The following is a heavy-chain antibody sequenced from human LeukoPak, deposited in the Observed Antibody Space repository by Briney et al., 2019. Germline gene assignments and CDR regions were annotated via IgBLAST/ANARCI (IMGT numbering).Heavy chain of an antibody. CDR3: ARLGEKADFDY. V-gene: IGHV3-21*01. CDR2: ISTRSTYI. CDR1: GFSFSDFS. D-gene: IGHD3-16*01. J-gene: IGHJ4*02. Sequence: GGSLRLSCAASGFSFSDFSMNWVRQAPGKGLEWISSISTRSTYIYYADSVKGRFTISRDNDKNSLYLQMHSLRAEDTAVYYCARLGEKADFDYWGQGTLVTVSS.